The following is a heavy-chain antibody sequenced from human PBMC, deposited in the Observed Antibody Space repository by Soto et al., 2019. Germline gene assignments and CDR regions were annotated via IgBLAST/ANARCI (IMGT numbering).Heavy chain of an antibody. CDR2: ISGSGGST. CDR3: AEAGVRSGWPSDY. J-gene: IGHJ4*02. V-gene: IGHV3-23*01. D-gene: IGHD6-25*01. CDR1: GFTFSSYA. Sequence: EVQLLESGGGLVQPGGSLRLSCAASGFTFSSYAMSWVRQAPGKGLEWVSAISGSGGSTYYAASVKGRFTISRDNSKNTLYLQMNSLRAEDTAVYYCAEAGVRSGWPSDYWGQGTLVTVSS.